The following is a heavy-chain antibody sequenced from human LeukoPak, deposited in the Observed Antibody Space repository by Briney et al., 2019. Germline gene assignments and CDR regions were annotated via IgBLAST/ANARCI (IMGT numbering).Heavy chain of an antibody. Sequence: ASVKVSCKASGYTFTGYYMHWVRQAPGQGLEWMGWINPNSGGTNYAQKFQGRVTMTRDTSISTAYMELSRLRSDDTAVYYCARRFITGTTHHDAFDIWGQGTMVTVSS. CDR3: ARRFITGTTHHDAFDI. J-gene: IGHJ3*02. D-gene: IGHD1-20*01. CDR1: GYTFTGYY. CDR2: INPNSGGT. V-gene: IGHV1-2*02.